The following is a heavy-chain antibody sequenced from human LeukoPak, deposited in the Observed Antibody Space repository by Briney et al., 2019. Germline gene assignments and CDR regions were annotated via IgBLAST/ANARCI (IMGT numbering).Heavy chain of an antibody. CDR3: TISLLGIPF. D-gene: IGHD7-27*01. V-gene: IGHV3-15*01. J-gene: IGHJ4*02. Sequence: GGSLRLSCAASGFTFSSYWMSWVRQAPGQGLEWVGRIKGKTDGGTRDFAVPVKGRFTLSRDDSKSTMYLQMNSLKTEDTAVYYCTISLLGIPFWGQGTLVTVSS. CDR1: GFTFSSYW. CDR2: IKGKTDGGTR.